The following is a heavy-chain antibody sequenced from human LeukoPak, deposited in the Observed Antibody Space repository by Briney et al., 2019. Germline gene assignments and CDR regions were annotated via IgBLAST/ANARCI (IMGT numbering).Heavy chain of an antibody. D-gene: IGHD3-9*01. V-gene: IGHV3-64*01. Sequence: PGGSLRLSCAASGFTFSSYAMHWVRQAPGKGLEYVSAISSNGGSTYYANSVKGRFTISRDNSKNTLYLQMGSLRAEDMAVYYCARHGYDTGNYQAHFDYWGQGTLVTVSS. CDR2: ISSNGGST. CDR1: GFTFSSYA. CDR3: ARHGYDTGNYQAHFDY. J-gene: IGHJ4*02.